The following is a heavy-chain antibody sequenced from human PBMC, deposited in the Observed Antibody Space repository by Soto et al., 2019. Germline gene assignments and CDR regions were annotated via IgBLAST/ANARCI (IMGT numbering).Heavy chain of an antibody. V-gene: IGHV6-1*01. D-gene: IGHD3-10*01. J-gene: IGHJ4*02. CDR3: ARTLRGRGVKYFDD. CDR1: GDSVSNNSVA. Sequence: PSQTLSLTCVISGDSVSNNSVAWNWVRQSPSRGLEWLGRTYYRSKWHYDYAPSVRSRITINPDTSKNHFSLQLNSVSPEDAAVYYCARTLRGRGVKYFDDWGQGPLVTVSS. CDR2: TYYRSKWHY.